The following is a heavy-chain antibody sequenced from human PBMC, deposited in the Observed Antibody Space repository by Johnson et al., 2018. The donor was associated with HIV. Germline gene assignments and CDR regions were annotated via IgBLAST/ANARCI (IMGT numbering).Heavy chain of an antibody. D-gene: IGHD1-26*01. J-gene: IGHJ3*02. V-gene: IGHV3-30*03. CDR3: ARESGSSGAFDI. Sequence: QVQLLESGGGVVRPGGSRRLSCAASGFTFDDYGMSWVRQAPGKGLEWVAVISYDGSNKYYADSVKGRFTISIDNSKNTLYLQMNSLRAEDTAVYCCARESGSSGAFDIWGQGTMVTVSS. CDR1: GFTFDDYG. CDR2: ISYDGSNK.